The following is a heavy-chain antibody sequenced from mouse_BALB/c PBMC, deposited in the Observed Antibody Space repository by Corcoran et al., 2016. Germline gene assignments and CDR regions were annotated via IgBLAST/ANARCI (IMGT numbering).Heavy chain of an antibody. D-gene: IGHD2-4*01. J-gene: IGHJ1*01. CDR1: GYSITSGYY. CDR2: ISYEGSN. Sequence: DVQLQESGPGLVKPSQSLSLTCSVTGYSITSGYYWNWIRQFLGNKLEWMGYISYEGSNNYNPSLKKRISITRDTSKNQFFLKLNSVTTEDTATYYCARWGLRLWYFDVWGAGTTVTVSS. CDR3: ARWGLRLWYFDV. V-gene: IGHV3-6*02.